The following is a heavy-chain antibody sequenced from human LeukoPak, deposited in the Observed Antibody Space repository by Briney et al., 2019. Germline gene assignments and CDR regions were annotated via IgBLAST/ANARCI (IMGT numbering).Heavy chain of an antibody. CDR1: GFTLSSYW. CDR2: IKQDGSGK. Sequence: GGSLRLSCAASGFTLSSYWMSWVRQAPGKGLEWVANIKQDGSGKYYVDSVKGRFTISRDNAKNSLYLQMNSLRAEDTAVYYCARGTLRFFARWGQGTLVTVSS. D-gene: IGHD3-16*01. CDR3: ARGTLRFFAR. V-gene: IGHV3-7*04. J-gene: IGHJ5*02.